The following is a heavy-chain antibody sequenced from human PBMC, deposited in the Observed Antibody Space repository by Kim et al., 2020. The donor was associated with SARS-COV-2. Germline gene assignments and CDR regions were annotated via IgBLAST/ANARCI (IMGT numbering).Heavy chain of an antibody. CDR3: ARAYSSSWYMLHRENYGMDV. D-gene: IGHD6-13*01. J-gene: IGHJ6*02. Sequence: GGSLRLSCAASGFTFSSYDMHWVRQATGKGLEWVSAIGTAGDTYYPGSVKGRFTISRENAKNSLYLQMNSLRAGDTAVYYCARAYSSSWYMLHRENYGMDVWGQGTTVTVSS. CDR1: GFTFSSYD. V-gene: IGHV3-13*01. CDR2: IGTAGDT.